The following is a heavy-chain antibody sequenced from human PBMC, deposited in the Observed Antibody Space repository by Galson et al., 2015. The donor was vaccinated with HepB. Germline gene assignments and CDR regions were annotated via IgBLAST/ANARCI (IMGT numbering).Heavy chain of an antibody. D-gene: IGHD2-2*02. CDR2: ISGRGGTT. J-gene: IGHJ4*02. Sequence: SLRLSCATSGFIFTDYALSWVRQGPGKGLEWVSAISGRGGTTYYADSVKGRFTISRDNSKNTLSLQMSSLRTEDTAIYYCVKKGGVLRDDTRRPTDIHTNGMDYWGQGTVVTVSS. V-gene: IGHV3-23*01. CDR3: VKKGGVLRDDTRRPTDIHTNGMDY. CDR1: GFIFTDYA.